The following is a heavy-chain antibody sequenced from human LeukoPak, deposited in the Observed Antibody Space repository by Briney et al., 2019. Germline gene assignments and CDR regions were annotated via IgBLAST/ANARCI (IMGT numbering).Heavy chain of an antibody. J-gene: IGHJ4*02. CDR3: ARGEDFERYYLAY. D-gene: IGHD3-9*01. CDR1: GGSISSYY. V-gene: IGHV4-59*01. CDR2: IYYTGTT. Sequence: KTSETLSLTCTVSGGSISSYYWSWIRQIPGKGLEWIGYIYYTGTTNYNPLFESRATISVDTSKNQFSLKLTSVTAADTAVYFCARGEDFERYYLAYWGQGTLVTVSS.